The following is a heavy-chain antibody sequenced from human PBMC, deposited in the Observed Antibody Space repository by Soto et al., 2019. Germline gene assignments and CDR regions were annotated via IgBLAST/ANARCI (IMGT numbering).Heavy chain of an antibody. CDR1: GFTFSNYW. J-gene: IGHJ4*02. CDR3: ARVPIEQPGMGIDY. D-gene: IGHD6-13*01. CDR2: IKLDGRVT. Sequence: PGGSLRLSCAASGFTFSNYWIHWVRQTPGKGLVWVSRIKLDGRVTSYADSVKGRFTISRDNAKDTLYLQMNSLRGEDTAVYYSARVPIEQPGMGIDYRGQGSLVTVSS. V-gene: IGHV3-74*01.